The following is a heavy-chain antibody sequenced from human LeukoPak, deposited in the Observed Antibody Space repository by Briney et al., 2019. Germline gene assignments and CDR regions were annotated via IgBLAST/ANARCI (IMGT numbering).Heavy chain of an antibody. CDR1: GYTFTSYG. D-gene: IGHD6-19*01. Sequence: ASVKVSCKASGYTFTSYGISWVRQAPGQGLEWMGWISAYNGNTSYAQKLQDRVTMTTDTSTSTAYMELRSLRSDDTAVYYCARDLEVAGSGWSRPRLYYYYYMDVWGKGTTVTVSS. CDR3: ARDLEVAGSGWSRPRLYYYYYMDV. CDR2: ISAYNGNT. V-gene: IGHV1-18*01. J-gene: IGHJ6*03.